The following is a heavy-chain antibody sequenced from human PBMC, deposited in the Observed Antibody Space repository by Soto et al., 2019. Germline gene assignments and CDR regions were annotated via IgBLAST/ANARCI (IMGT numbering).Heavy chain of an antibody. CDR3: ARDKYYGNGPFDY. CDR1: GFSVSSYY. D-gene: IGHD3-10*01. V-gene: IGHV3-53*01. J-gene: IGHJ4*02. CDR2: IYSGGTT. Sequence: PGGSLRLSCAASGFSVSSYYMSWVRQAPGKGLEWVSVIYSGGTTYYADSVKGRFTISRDNSKNTLYLQMNSLRAEDTAMYYCARDKYYGNGPFDYWGQGTLVTVSS.